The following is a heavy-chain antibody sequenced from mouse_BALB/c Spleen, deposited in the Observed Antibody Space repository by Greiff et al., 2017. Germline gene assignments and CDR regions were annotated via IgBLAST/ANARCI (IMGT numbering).Heavy chain of an antibody. CDR1: GFSLTSYG. CDR2: IWAGGST. CDR3: AMPYYDYAWFAY. D-gene: IGHD2-4*01. Sequence: VQLQESGPGLVAPSQSLSITCTVSGFSLTSYGVHWVRQPPGKGLEWLGVIWAGGSTNYNSALMSRLSISKDNSKSPVFLKMNSLQTDDTAMYYCAMPYYDYAWFAYWGQGTLVTVSA. J-gene: IGHJ3*01. V-gene: IGHV2-9*02.